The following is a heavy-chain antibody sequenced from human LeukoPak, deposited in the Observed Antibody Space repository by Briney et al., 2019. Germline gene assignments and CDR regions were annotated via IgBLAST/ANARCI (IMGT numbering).Heavy chain of an antibody. V-gene: IGHV1-46*01. CDR2: INPSGGST. J-gene: IGHJ5*02. D-gene: IGHD3-10*01. Sequence: ASVKVSCKASGYTFTSYAMNWVRQAPGQGLEWMGIINPSGGSTNYAQKFQGRVTMTRDMSTSTVYMELSSLRSEDTAVYYCAGGSGYAEWFDPWGQGTLVTVSS. CDR1: GYTFTSYA. CDR3: AGGSGYAEWFDP.